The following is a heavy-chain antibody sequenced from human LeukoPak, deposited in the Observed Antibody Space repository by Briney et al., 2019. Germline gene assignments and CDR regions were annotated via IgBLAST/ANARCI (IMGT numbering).Heavy chain of an antibody. J-gene: IGHJ2*01. V-gene: IGHV3-7*01. CDR1: GFTFSSYW. CDR3: GRERSISLGFDL. Sequence: GSLRLSCAASGFTFSSYWMSWVRQAPGKGLEWVANIKQDGSEKYYVDFVKGRFTISRDNAKNSLYLQMNSLRAEDTAVYYCGRERSISLGFDLWGRGTLVTVSS. D-gene: IGHD3-3*02. CDR2: IKQDGSEK.